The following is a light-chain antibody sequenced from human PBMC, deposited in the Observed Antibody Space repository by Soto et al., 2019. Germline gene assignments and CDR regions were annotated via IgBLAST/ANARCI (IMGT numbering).Light chain of an antibody. V-gene: IGKV1-39*01. CDR1: QTISID. CDR3: QQAYSFPIT. CDR2: ATS. Sequence: DIQMTQSPSSLSASVGDRVTITCRASQTISIDLNWYQQKPGKVPTLLISATSTLQSGVPSRFVGSGSGTDFTLTISSLQPEDFATYYCQQAYSFPITFGQGTRLEIK. J-gene: IGKJ5*01.